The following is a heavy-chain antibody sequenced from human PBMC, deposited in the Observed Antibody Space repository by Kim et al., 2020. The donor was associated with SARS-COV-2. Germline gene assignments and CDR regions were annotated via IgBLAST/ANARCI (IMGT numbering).Heavy chain of an antibody. CDR2: IKSKTDGGTT. J-gene: IGHJ4*02. D-gene: IGHD2-15*01. V-gene: IGHV3-15*01. CDR3: TTDIQDIVVVVAG. Sequence: GGSLRLSCAASGFTFSNAWMSWVRQAPGKGLEWVGRIKSKTDGGTTDYAAPVKGRFTISRDDSKNTLYLQMNSLKTEDTAVYYCTTDIQDIVVVVAGWGQGTLVTVSS. CDR1: GFTFSNAW.